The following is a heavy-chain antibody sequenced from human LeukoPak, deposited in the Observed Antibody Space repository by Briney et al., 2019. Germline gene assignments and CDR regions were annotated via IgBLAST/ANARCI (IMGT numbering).Heavy chain of an antibody. CDR1: GYRFTSYG. CDR3: ARGGDGDILTGLVVDY. D-gene: IGHD3-9*01. Sequence: ASVKFACKASGYRFTSYGISWVRQAPGQGLEWMGWISAYNGNTNYAQKLQGRVTMTTDTSTSTAYMELRSLRSDDTAVYYCARGGDGDILTGLVVDYWGHGNLVTVSS. V-gene: IGHV1-18*01. J-gene: IGHJ4*01. CDR2: ISAYNGNT.